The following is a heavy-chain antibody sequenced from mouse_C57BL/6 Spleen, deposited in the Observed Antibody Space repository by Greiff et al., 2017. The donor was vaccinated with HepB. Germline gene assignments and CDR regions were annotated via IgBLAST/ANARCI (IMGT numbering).Heavy chain of an antibody. V-gene: IGHV5-17*01. J-gene: IGHJ3*01. Sequence: EVKLEESGGGLVKPGGSLKLSCAASGFTFSDYGMHWVRQAPEKGLEWVAYISSGSSTIYYADTVKGRFTISRDNAKNTLFLQMTSLRSEDTAMYYCARPDDYDALAYWGQGTLVTVSA. CDR3: ARPDDYDALAY. CDR2: ISSGSSTI. CDR1: GFTFSDYG. D-gene: IGHD2-4*01.